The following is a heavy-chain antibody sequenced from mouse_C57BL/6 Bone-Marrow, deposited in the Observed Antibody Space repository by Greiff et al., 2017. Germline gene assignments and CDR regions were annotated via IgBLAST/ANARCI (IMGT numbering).Heavy chain of an antibody. V-gene: IGHV1-50*01. D-gene: IGHD2-3*01. CDR1: GYTFTSYW. Sequence: VQLQQPGAELVKPGASVKLSCKASGYTFTSYWMQWVKQRPGQGLEWIGEIDPSDSYTNYNQKFKGKATLTVDPSSSTAYMQLSSLTSEDSAVYYCARGDGYYLYAMDYWGQGTSATVSS. CDR3: ARGDGYYLYAMDY. CDR2: IDPSDSYT. J-gene: IGHJ4*01.